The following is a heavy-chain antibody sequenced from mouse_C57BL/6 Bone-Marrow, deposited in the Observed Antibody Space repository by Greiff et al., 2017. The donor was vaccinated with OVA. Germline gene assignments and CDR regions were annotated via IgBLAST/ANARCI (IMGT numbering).Heavy chain of an antibody. CDR2: IHPNSGST. D-gene: IGHD1-1*01. CDR1: GYTFTSYW. CDR3: ASYYYGSGYAMDY. V-gene: IGHV1-64*01. J-gene: IGHJ4*01. Sequence: QVQLQQPGAELVKPGASVKLSCKASGYTFTSYWMHWVKQRPGPGLEWIGMIHPNSGSTNYNEKFKSKATLTVDKSSSTAYMQLSSLTSEDSAVYYCASYYYGSGYAMDYWGQGTSVTVSS.